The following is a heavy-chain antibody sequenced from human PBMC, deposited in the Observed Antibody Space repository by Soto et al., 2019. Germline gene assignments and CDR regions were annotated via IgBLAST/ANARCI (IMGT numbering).Heavy chain of an antibody. CDR2: IYYSGST. V-gene: IGHV4-59*01. CDR3: ARDLFNYDSSGYYPLDV. J-gene: IGHJ6*02. D-gene: IGHD3-22*01. CDR1: GGSISSYY. Sequence: SETLSLTCTVSGGSISSYYWSWIRQPPGKGLEWIGYIYYSGSTNYNPSLKSRVTISVDTSKNQFSLKLSSVTAADTAVYYCARDLFNYDSSGYYPLDVWGQGTTVTVSS.